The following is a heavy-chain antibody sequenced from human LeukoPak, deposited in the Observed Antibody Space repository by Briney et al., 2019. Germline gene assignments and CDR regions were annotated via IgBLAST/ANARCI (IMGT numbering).Heavy chain of an antibody. CDR3: ARHGGELPDDY. V-gene: IGHV5-51*01. CDR2: IFPNDSDT. CDR1: GYIFTEYW. D-gene: IGHD1-26*01. J-gene: IGHJ4*02. Sequence: GESLQISCKGSGYIFTEYWIGWVRQMPGKGLEWMGIIFPNDSDTRYSPSFQGQVTISADKSITTAYLQWSSLKASDSAMYYCARHGGELPDDYWGQGTLVTVSS.